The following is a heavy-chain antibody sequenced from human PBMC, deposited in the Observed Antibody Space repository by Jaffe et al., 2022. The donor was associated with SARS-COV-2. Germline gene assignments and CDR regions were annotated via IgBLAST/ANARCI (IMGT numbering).Heavy chain of an antibody. CDR1: GFTFSSYA. J-gene: IGHJ6*02. CDR2: ISGSGGST. V-gene: IGHV3-23*01. D-gene: IGHD5-18*01. Sequence: EVQLLESGGGLVQPGGSLRLSCAASGFTFSSYAMSWVRQAPGKGLEWVSAISGSGGSTYYADSVKGRFTISRDNSKNTLYLQMNSLRAEDTAVYYCAKGGGGYSYGIYYYYGMDVWGQGTTVTVSS. CDR3: AKGGGGYSYGIYYYYGMDV.